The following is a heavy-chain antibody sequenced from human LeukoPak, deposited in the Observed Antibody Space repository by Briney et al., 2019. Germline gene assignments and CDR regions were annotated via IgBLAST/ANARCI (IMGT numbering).Heavy chain of an antibody. D-gene: IGHD4-17*01. V-gene: IGHV1-18*01. CDR1: GYTFTSYG. CDR3: ARGSLFFDYGDYGFDY. Sequence: GASVKVSCKASGYTFTSYGISWVRQAPGQGLEWMGWISAYNGNTNYAQKLQGRATMTTDTSTSTAYMELRSLRSDDTAVYYCARGSLFFDYGDYGFDYWGQGTLVTVSS. CDR2: ISAYNGNT. J-gene: IGHJ4*02.